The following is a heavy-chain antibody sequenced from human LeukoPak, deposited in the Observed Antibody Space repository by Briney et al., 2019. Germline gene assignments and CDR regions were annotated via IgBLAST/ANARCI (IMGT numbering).Heavy chain of an antibody. CDR3: ARGRGSTSWDFDL. CDR1: GGSISSGGYY. V-gene: IGHV4-31*03. Sequence: ASQTLSLTCTVSGGSISSGGYYWSWIRQHPGKGLEWIGYIYYSGSTYYNPSLKSRVTISVDTSKNQFSLKLSSVTAADTAVYYCARGRGSTSWDFDLWGRGNLVTVSS. CDR2: IYYSGST. D-gene: IGHD2-2*01. J-gene: IGHJ2*01.